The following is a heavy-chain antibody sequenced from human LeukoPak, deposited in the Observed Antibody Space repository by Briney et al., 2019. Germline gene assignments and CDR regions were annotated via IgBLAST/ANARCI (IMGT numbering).Heavy chain of an antibody. Sequence: GGSLRLSCAASGFTFSDHHMDWVRQAPGKGLEWIGRSKNKDYAYSTVYAASVKGRFTFSRDDPKDSLYLQMNSLTTEDTAVYYCTRIFYYGTRGYYPDFWGQGTLVTVSS. CDR3: TRIFYYGTRGYYPDF. CDR1: GFTFSDHH. J-gene: IGHJ4*02. CDR2: SKNKDYAYST. D-gene: IGHD3-22*01. V-gene: IGHV3-72*01.